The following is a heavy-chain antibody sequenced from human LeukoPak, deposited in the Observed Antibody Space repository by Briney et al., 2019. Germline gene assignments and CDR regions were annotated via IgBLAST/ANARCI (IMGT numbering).Heavy chain of an antibody. J-gene: IGHJ4*03. CDR1: GFIFRSFA. CDR2: ISGNGRDT. CDR3: TKDQEVATIGGYFDS. V-gene: IGHV3-23*01. Sequence: PGGSLRLSCEGSGFIFRSFAMNWVRQVPGKGLERVSSISGNGRDTYYADSVKGRFTISRDSPKNTLYLQMNSLLTDDTAVYYCTKDQEVATIGGYFDSWGQGALVTVSS. D-gene: IGHD5-24*01.